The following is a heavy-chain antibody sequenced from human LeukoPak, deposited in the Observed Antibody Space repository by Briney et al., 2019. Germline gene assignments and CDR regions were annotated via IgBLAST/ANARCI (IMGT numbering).Heavy chain of an antibody. CDR2: MNPNSGNT. V-gene: IGHV1-8*01. Sequence: GASVKVSCKASGYTSTSYDINWVRQATGQGLEWMGWMNPNSGNTGYAQKFLGRVTMTRNTSISTAYMELSSLRSEDTAVYYCARDFPYYDILTGYRNYYYGMDVWGQGTTVTVSS. CDR1: GYTSTSYD. J-gene: IGHJ6*02. CDR3: ARDFPYYDILTGYRNYYYGMDV. D-gene: IGHD3-9*01.